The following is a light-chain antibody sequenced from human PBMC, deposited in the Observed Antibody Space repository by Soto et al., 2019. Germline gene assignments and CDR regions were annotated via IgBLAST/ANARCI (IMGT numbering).Light chain of an antibody. J-gene: IGLJ2*01. V-gene: IGLV4-69*02. CDR1: SGHSNYP. CDR3: QTWGPL. Sequence: QLVLTQSPSASASLGASVRLTCTLNSGHSNYPIAWHQQQPEKGPRYLMKVNSDGSHSKGDGIPDRFSGSSSGAERYLTISSLQSEDEADYYCQTWGPLFGGGTKLTVL. CDR2: VNSDGSH.